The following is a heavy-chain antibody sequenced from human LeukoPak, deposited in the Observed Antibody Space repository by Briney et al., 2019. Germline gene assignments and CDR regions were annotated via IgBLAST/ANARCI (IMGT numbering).Heavy chain of an antibody. CDR1: GFTFSSYG. CDR3: AKDQGIQLWPGAFDI. D-gene: IGHD5-18*01. V-gene: IGHV3-30*02. J-gene: IGHJ3*02. CDR2: IRYDGSNK. Sequence: PGGSLRLSCAASGFTFSSYGMHWVRQAPGKGLEWVAFIRYDGSNKYYADSVKGRFTISRDNSKNTLYLQMNSLRAEDTAVYYCAKDQGIQLWPGAFDIWGQGTMVTVSS.